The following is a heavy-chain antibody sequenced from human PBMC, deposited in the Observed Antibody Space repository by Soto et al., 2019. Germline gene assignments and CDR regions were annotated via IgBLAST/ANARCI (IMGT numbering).Heavy chain of an antibody. CDR3: ATSSGGGDFWSGYYTDWYFDL. Sequence: PSETLSLTCTVSGGSISSGGYYWSWIRQHPGKGLEWIGYIYYSGSTYYNPSLKSRVTISVDTSKNQFSLKLSSVTAADTAVYYCATSSGGGDFWSGYYTDWYFDLWGRGTLVTV. V-gene: IGHV4-31*03. D-gene: IGHD3-3*01. CDR2: IYYSGST. CDR1: GGSISSGGYY. J-gene: IGHJ2*01.